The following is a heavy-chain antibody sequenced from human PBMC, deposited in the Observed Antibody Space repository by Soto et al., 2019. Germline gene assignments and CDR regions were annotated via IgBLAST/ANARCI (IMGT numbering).Heavy chain of an antibody. CDR3: ASSEPDDYVWGSYQHYGMDV. D-gene: IGHD3-16*02. Sequence: GGSLRLSCAASGFTFSDYYMSWIRQAPGKGLEWVSYISSSGSTIYYADSVKGRFTISRDNAKNSLYLQMNSLRAEDTAVYYCASSEPDDYVWGSYQHYGMDVWGQGTTVTVSS. CDR1: GFTFSDYY. V-gene: IGHV3-11*04. J-gene: IGHJ6*02. CDR2: ISSSGSTI.